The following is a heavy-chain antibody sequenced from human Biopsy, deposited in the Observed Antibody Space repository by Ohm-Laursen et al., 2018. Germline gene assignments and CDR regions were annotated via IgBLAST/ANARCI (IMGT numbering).Heavy chain of an antibody. CDR2: IFYSANT. D-gene: IGHD2/OR15-2a*01. V-gene: IGHV4-31*03. Sequence: SQTLSLTCTVSGVSINGGRYYWNWIRHRPGKGLEWIGNIFYSANTYYNPSLKSRVTISVDTSKNQFSLRLNSVTAADTAVYYCVRATNSTGWPYYYFYGMDVWGQGTTVTVSS. J-gene: IGHJ6*02. CDR3: VRATNSTGWPYYYFYGMDV. CDR1: GVSINGGRYY.